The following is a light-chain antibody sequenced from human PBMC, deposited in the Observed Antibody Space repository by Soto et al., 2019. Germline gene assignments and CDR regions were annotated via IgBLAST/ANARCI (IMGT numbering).Light chain of an antibody. Sequence: EIVLTQSPATLSLSPGIRATLSCRASQNISNYLIWYQQKPGQAPRLLIYDVSNRATGIPARFSGSGSGTDFTLTSSSLEPEDFAVYYGQQRSSWPRTFGQGTKVEIK. CDR1: QNISNY. V-gene: IGKV3-11*01. J-gene: IGKJ1*01. CDR3: QQRSSWPRT. CDR2: DVS.